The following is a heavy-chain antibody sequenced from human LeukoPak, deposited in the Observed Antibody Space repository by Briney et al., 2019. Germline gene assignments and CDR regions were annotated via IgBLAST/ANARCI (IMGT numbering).Heavy chain of an antibody. J-gene: IGHJ6*02. Sequence: GGSLRLSCAASGFTFSSYEMNWVRQAPGKGLEWVSYISSGGSPIYADSVKGRFTISRDSAKNSLYLQMNSLRAEDTALYHCARDRRAVPYAKYSGLDVWGQGTTVIVSS. CDR1: GFTFSSYE. D-gene: IGHD2-2*01. V-gene: IGHV3-48*03. CDR3: ARDRRAVPYAKYSGLDV. CDR2: ISSGGSPI.